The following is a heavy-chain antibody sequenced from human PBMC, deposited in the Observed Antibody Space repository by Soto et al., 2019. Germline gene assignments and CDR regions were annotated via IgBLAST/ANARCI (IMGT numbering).Heavy chain of an antibody. CDR2: VYSSGTT. CDR3: VTVNLVGSAYYLDY. CDR1: GGSIRNGDYY. D-gene: IGHD1-26*01. Sequence: SETLSLTCTVSGGSIRNGDYYWGWIRQPPGKGLEWIGYVYSSGTTYSHPSSHRRVSLSVDTSEKQVSLRLTSVTAADTAVYYCVTVNLVGSAYYLDYWGPGTLVTVTS. J-gene: IGHJ4*02. V-gene: IGHV4-30-4*01.